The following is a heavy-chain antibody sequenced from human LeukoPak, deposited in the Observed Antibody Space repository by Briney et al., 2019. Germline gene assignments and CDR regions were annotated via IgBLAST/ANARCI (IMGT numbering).Heavy chain of an antibody. CDR3: ARDPSNTSGWKTWFDT. Sequence: ASVKVSCKASGYTSTSYYIHWVRQAPGQGLEWMGVIKSSGGNTKYAQKFQGRVTMTRDTSTSIVYMELSSLRSEDTAVYYCARDPSNTSGWKTWFDTWGQGTLVTVSS. V-gene: IGHV1-46*01. CDR2: IKSSGGNT. CDR1: GYTSTSYY. J-gene: IGHJ5*02. D-gene: IGHD6-19*01.